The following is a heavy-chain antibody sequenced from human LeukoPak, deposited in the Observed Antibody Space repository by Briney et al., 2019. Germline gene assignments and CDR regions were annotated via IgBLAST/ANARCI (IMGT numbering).Heavy chain of an antibody. CDR3: ARDEWELFYAGTIDY. V-gene: IGHV1-2*02. CDR2: INPNSGGT. D-gene: IGHD1-26*01. J-gene: IGHJ4*02. CDR1: GYTFTGYY. Sequence: GGSVKVSCKASGYTFTGYYMHWVRQAPGQGLEWMGWINPNSGGTNYAQKFQGRVTMTSDTSISTAYMELSRLRSDDTAVYYCARDEWELFYAGTIDYWGQGTLVTVSS.